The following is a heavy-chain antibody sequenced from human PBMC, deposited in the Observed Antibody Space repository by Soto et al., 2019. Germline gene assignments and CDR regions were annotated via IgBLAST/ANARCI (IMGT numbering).Heavy chain of an antibody. CDR2: IYYSGST. J-gene: IGHJ4*02. V-gene: IGHV4-39*01. CDR3: ARLYGGNLGDY. Sequence: QLQLQESGPGLVKPSETLSLTCTVSGASISSSSYYWGWIRQPPGKGLEWIGTIYYSGSTYYNPSLTSRVTISVDTSKNQFSLKLTSLTAADTAVYYCARLYGGNLGDYWGQGTLVTVSS. CDR1: GASISSSSYY. D-gene: IGHD2-15*01.